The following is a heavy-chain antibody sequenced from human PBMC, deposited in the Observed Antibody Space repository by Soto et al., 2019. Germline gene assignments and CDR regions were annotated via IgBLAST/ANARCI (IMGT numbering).Heavy chain of an antibody. V-gene: IGHV3-30-3*01. D-gene: IGHD5-12*01. J-gene: IGHJ6*02. CDR1: EFSFSNYA. CDR2: ISYDGNYK. CDR3: PRGRVMGGTDLNLYVMAV. Sequence: QVQLVESGGGVVQPGTSLRLSCAASEFSFSNYAIHWVRQAPGKGLEWVSSISYDGNYKYYADSVKGRFTISRDNSKHTLYLQMNSVRTDDTAVYYCPRGRVMGGTDLNLYVMAVWGQGTTVPVSS.